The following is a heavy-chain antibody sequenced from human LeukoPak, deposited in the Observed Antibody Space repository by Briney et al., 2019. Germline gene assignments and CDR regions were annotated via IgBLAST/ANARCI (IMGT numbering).Heavy chain of an antibody. CDR2: INADGTNT. J-gene: IGHJ4*02. V-gene: IGHV3-74*01. Sequence: GGSLRLSCAVSGFTFSSYWMHWVCQTPGKGLLRVSRINADGTNTDYADSVKGRFTISRDNAKNTLYLQMNSLRAEDTAVYYCARGIYSSGWSLEYWGPGTLVTVSS. CDR3: ARGIYSSGWSLEY. D-gene: IGHD6-19*01. CDR1: GFTFSSYW.